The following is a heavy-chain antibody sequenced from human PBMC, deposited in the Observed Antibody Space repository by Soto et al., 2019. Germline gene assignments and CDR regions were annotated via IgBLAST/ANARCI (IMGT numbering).Heavy chain of an antibody. CDR2: INPKSGGT. CDR1: GYTCNGNY. V-gene: IGHV1-2*02. Sequence: ASVKVSGKASGYTCNGNYLHGVRQSPVQRPEGMGWINPKSGGTNFPQRFLGRVTMTRDTSLSTAYMELNRLTSDDTAVYYCARGERGVPTAAYFYGLDVWGQGTTVTVSS. J-gene: IGHJ6*02. CDR3: ARGERGVPTAAYFYGLDV. D-gene: IGHD1-1*01.